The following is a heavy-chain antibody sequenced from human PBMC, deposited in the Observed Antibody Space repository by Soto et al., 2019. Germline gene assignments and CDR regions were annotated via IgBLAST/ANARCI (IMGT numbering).Heavy chain of an antibody. J-gene: IGHJ4*02. V-gene: IGHV3-30*18. Sequence: QVQLVESGGGVVQPGRSLRLSCAASGFIFSSYGMHWVRQAPGKGLEWVAVISYEGSHTYYADSVKGRFTIPRDNSKNTLYLQLNTLSPEDTAVYYCAKEVHCGGGSCSWSEGFDYWGQGTLLTVSS. D-gene: IGHD2-15*01. CDR2: ISYEGSHT. CDR3: AKEVHCGGGSCSWSEGFDY. CDR1: GFIFSSYG.